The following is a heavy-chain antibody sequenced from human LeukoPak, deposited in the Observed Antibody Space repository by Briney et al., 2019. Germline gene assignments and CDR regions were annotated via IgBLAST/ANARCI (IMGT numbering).Heavy chain of an antibody. CDR2: IASAAHGGTT. CDR1: GFTFSYVW. Sequence: PGGSLRLSCAPSGFTFSYVWMSWVRQAPRKGLEWVGHIASAAHGGTTDYAAPVKGRFTISRDDSKSQLYLQMNSLETEDRALYYCSEGLDYWGQGTLVTVSS. V-gene: IGHV3-15*04. CDR3: SEGLDY. J-gene: IGHJ4*02.